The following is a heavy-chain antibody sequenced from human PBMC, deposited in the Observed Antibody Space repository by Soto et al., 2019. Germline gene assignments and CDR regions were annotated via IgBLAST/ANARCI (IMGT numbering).Heavy chain of an antibody. J-gene: IGHJ4*02. CDR3: ARPFGDYGDYAWSLRY. CDR1: GYTFSGYA. D-gene: IGHD4-17*01. V-gene: IGHV1-18*01. CDR2: ISAYNGNT. Sequence: QVQLVQSGAEVKKPGASVKVSCKASGYTFSGYAMGWVGQAPGQGLEWMGWISAYNGNTDYAQKFQGRVTMTTDTSTSTAYMELRSLTSDDTAVYYCARPFGDYGDYAWSLRYWGQGTLVTVSS.